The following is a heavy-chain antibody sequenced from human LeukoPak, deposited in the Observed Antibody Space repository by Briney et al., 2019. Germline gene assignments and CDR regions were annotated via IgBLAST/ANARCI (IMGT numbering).Heavy chain of an antibody. J-gene: IGHJ4*02. CDR2: INQSGST. CDR1: GGSFSGYY. D-gene: IGHD3-10*01. CDR3: AINDGSGSYYKSDY. V-gene: IGHV4-34*01. Sequence: SETLSLTCAVYGGSFSGYYWSWIRQPPGKGLEWIGEINQSGSTNYNPSLKSRVTISIDTSKNQFSLKLTSVTAADTAVYYCAINDGSGSYYKSDYWGQGTLVTVSS.